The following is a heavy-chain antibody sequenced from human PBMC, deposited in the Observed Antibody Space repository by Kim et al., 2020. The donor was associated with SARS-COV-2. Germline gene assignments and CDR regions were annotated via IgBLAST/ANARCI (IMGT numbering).Heavy chain of an antibody. Sequence: SETLSLTCTVSGGSISSSSYYWGWIRQPPGKGLEWIGSIYYSGSTYYNPSLKSRVTISVDTSKNQFSLKLSSVTAADTAVYYCARHAEWQWLVRKSPTNWFDPWGQGTLVTVSS. D-gene: IGHD6-19*01. CDR3: ARHAEWQWLVRKSPTNWFDP. V-gene: IGHV4-39*01. CDR1: GGSISSSSYY. CDR2: IYYSGST. J-gene: IGHJ5*02.